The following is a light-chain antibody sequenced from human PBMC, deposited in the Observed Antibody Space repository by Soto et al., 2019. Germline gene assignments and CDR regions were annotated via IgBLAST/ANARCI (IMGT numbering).Light chain of an antibody. Sequence: EIVLTQSPGTLSLSPGDRATLSCSASQTVSSNFLAWYQQRPAQAPRLLIHGASTRATGITDRFSGSVSGTDFTLIISGLEPEDFAVYYCQQYSNWPPITFGQGTRLEIK. CDR2: GAS. V-gene: IGKV3-20*01. CDR1: QTVSSNF. CDR3: QQYSNWPPIT. J-gene: IGKJ5*01.